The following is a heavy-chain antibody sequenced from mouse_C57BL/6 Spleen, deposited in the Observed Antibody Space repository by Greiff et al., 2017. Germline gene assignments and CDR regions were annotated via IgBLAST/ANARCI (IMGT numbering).Heavy chain of an antibody. V-gene: IGHV1-54*01. D-gene: IGHD2-3*01. J-gene: IGHJ3*01. Sequence: VLLQQSGAELVRPGTSVKVSCKASGYAFTNYLIEWVKQRPGQGLEWIGVINPGSGGTNYNEKFKGKATLTADKSSSTAYMQLSSLTSEDSAVYFCARSSYDGYLSFAYWGQGTLVTVSA. CDR3: ARSSYDGYLSFAY. CDR1: GYAFTNYL. CDR2: INPGSGGT.